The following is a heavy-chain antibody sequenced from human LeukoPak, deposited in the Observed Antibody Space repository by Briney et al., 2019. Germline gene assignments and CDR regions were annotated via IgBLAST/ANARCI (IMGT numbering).Heavy chain of an antibody. Sequence: GASVKVSCKASGYTFSDYYIHWVRQAPGQGLEYMGGINPDSGGTIYPQKFQGSVTMTRDTAISTAYLEVRWLTFGDTAVYYCARGITIYGAIIIYFDSWGQGTPVTVSS. V-gene: IGHV1-2*02. J-gene: IGHJ4*02. CDR3: ARGITIYGAIIIYFDS. D-gene: IGHD3-3*01. CDR2: INPDSGGT. CDR1: GYTFSDYY.